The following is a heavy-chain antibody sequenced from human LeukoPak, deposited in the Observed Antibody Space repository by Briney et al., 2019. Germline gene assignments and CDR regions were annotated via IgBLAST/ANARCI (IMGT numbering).Heavy chain of an antibody. J-gene: IGHJ3*02. V-gene: IGHV4-34*01. CDR2: INHSGST. Sequence: SETLSLTCTVPGGSISSYYWSWIRQPPGKGLEWIGEINHSGSTNYNPSLKSRVTISVDTSKNQFSLKLSSVTAADTAVYYCARGPYSSGYQRRSDAFDIWGQGTMVTVSS. CDR3: ARGPYSSGYQRRSDAFDI. CDR1: GGSISSYY. D-gene: IGHD3-22*01.